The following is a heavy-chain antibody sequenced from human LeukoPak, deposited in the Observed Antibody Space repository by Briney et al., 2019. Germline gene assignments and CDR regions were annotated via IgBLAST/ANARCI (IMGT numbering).Heavy chain of an antibody. CDR3: ARDTGQYAPGTPGFTRFDP. CDR2: INHSGST. Sequence: SETLSLTCAVYGGSFSGYYWSWIRQPPGKGLEWIGEINHSGSTNYNPSLKSRVTISVDTSKNQFSLKLSSVTAADTAVYYCARDTGQYAPGTPGFTRFDPWGQGALVTVSS. CDR1: GGSFSGYY. D-gene: IGHD3-10*01. J-gene: IGHJ5*02. V-gene: IGHV4-34*01.